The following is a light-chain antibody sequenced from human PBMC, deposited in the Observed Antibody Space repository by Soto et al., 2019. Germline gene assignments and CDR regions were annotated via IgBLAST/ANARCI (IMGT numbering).Light chain of an antibody. Sequence: DINMTQSPSSLSASVGDRVTITCRASQSISNYLNWYQQKPGKAPKLLIYSASSLHSGVPSRFSGSGSGTDFILTISRLQPEDFATYFCQQSYITPLTFGPGTKVDIK. CDR2: SAS. CDR3: QQSYITPLT. CDR1: QSISNY. J-gene: IGKJ3*01. V-gene: IGKV1-39*01.